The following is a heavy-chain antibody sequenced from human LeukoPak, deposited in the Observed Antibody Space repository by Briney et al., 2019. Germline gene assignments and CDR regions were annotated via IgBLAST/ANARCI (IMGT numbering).Heavy chain of an antibody. CDR1: GDSISAYY. D-gene: IGHD3-10*01. J-gene: IGHJ4*02. CDR2: IYYRVTS. Sequence: SETLSLTCAVSGDSISAYYWSWIRQPPGKGLEWIGYIYYRVTSDYNPSLKSRVTMSVDMSTRQISLKLSSVTAADTAVYYCARAVGGDGSGSLWGPGTLVTVSS. V-gene: IGHV4-59*01. CDR3: ARAVGGDGSGSL.